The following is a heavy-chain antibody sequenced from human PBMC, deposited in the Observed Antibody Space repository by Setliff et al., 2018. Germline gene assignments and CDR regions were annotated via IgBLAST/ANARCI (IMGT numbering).Heavy chain of an antibody. J-gene: IGHJ4*02. CDR3: ATGFLRYDILTGYYQRPHYFEY. D-gene: IGHD3-9*01. CDR2: FDPEDGER. V-gene: IGHV1-24*01. Sequence: ASVKVSCKTSGYTFTNFGISWVRQAPGQGLEWMGGFDPEDGERIYAQHFQGRLTMTEDTSTDTAYMELSSLRSEDTAVYYCATGFLRYDILTGYYQRPHYFEYWGQGTLVTVSS. CDR1: GYTFTNFG.